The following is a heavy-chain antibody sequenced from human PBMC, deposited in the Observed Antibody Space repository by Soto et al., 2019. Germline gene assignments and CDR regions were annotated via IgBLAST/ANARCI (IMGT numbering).Heavy chain of an antibody. CDR3: ARRYGYSFDY. J-gene: IGHJ4*02. CDR2: IYYSGTT. V-gene: IGHV4-59*08. D-gene: IGHD1-1*01. CDR1: GGCINNFY. Sequence: SETLSLTCTVSGGCINNFYWSWIRQPPGKGLEWIGYIYYSGTTNYNPSLKSRVTISVDTSRNQLSLKMNSVTAADTALYYCARRYGYSFDYWGQGTLVTVSS.